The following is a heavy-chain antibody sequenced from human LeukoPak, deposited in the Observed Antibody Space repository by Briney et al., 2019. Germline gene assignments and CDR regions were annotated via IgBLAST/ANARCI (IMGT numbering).Heavy chain of an antibody. CDR2: INPNSGGT. CDR3: AKDPDAYYYDSSGYLVDY. J-gene: IGHJ4*02. V-gene: IGHV1-2*02. Sequence: ASVKVSCKASGYTFTGYYMHWVRQAPGQGLEWMGWINPNSGGTNYAQKFQGRVTMTRDTSISTAYMELSSLRSEDTAVYYCAKDPDAYYYDSSGYLVDYWGQGTLVTVSS. D-gene: IGHD3-22*01. CDR1: GYTFTGYY.